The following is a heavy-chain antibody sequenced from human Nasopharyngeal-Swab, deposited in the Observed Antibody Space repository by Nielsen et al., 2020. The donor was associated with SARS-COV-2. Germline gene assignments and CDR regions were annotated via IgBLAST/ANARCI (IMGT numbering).Heavy chain of an antibody. CDR3: ARGGGVPGGSLGRFAQPDAFDI. J-gene: IGHJ3*02. V-gene: IGHV4-39*07. Sequence: WIRQPPGKGLEWIGSIYHSGSTYYNPSLKSRVTISVDASKNQFSLKLSSVTAADTAVYYCARGGGVPGGSLGRFAQPDAFDIWGQGTMVTVSS. D-gene: IGHD2-15*01. CDR2: IYHSGST.